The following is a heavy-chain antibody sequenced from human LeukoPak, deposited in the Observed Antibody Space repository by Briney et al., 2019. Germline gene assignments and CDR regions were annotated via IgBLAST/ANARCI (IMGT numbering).Heavy chain of an antibody. J-gene: IGHJ6*03. D-gene: IGHD1-26*01. CDR2: ISYDRSNK. CDR1: GGSFSGNY. CDR3: ARDFSRGSYKGRDYYMDV. V-gene: IGHV3-30*03. Sequence: LSLTCAVYGGSFSGNYWNWIRQAPGKGLEWVAVISYDRSNKYYVDSVKGRFTISRDNSKNTLYLQMNSLRAEDTAVYYCARDFSRGSYKGRDYYMDVWGKGTTVTVS.